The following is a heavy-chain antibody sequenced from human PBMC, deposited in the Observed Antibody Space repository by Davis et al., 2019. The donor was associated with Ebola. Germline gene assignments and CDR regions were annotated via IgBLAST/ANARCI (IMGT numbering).Heavy chain of an antibody. CDR2: IRSNTYGGTT. J-gene: IGHJ5*02. Sequence: GESLKISCAASGFTFNNAWVNWVRQAPGKGLEWVGFIRSNTYGGTTDYAASVRGRFTISRDDSKSIAYLQMNSLKTEDTAVYYCTRAEDDMITFGGVVAKGSWGQGTLVTVSS. CDR1: GFTFNNAW. D-gene: IGHD3-16*02. CDR3: TRAEDDMITFGGVVAKGS. V-gene: IGHV3-49*04.